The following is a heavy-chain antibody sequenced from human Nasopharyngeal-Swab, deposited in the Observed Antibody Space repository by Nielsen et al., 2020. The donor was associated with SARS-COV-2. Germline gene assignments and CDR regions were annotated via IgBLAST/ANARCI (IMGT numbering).Heavy chain of an antibody. Sequence: GGSLRLSCAASGFTFSSYAMNWVRQAPGKGLEWVSYISSSGSTRYYADSVKGQFTISRDNAKNSLYLQMNSLRAEDTAVYYCARDYCSSTSCYDYWGQGTLVTVSS. CDR2: ISSSGSTR. V-gene: IGHV3-48*03. D-gene: IGHD2-2*01. CDR1: GFTFSSYA. J-gene: IGHJ4*02. CDR3: ARDYCSSTSCYDY.